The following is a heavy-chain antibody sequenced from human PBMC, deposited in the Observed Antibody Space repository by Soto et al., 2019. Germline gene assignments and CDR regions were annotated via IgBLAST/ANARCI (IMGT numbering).Heavy chain of an antibody. D-gene: IGHD3-9*01. CDR2: ISWNSGSI. J-gene: IGHJ4*02. Sequence: GGSLRLSCAASGFTFDDYAMHWVRQAPGKGLEWVSGISWNSGSIGYADSVKGRFTISRDNAKNSLYLQMNSLRAEDTALYYCAKDIGRDDIRLEYYFDYWGQGTLVTVSS. V-gene: IGHV3-9*01. CDR1: GFTFDDYA. CDR3: AKDIGRDDIRLEYYFDY.